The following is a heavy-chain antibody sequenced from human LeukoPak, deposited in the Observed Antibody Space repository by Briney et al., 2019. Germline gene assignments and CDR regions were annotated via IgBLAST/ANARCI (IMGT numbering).Heavy chain of an antibody. CDR2: INTDGSTI. D-gene: IGHD6-6*01. Sequence: GGSLRLSCAASGFTFSSYWMHWVRQAPGKGLVWVSRINTDGSTINYADSVKGRFTISRGNAKNTLYLQMNSLRAEDTAVYYCARAVTIATRSTGYWGQGTLVTVSS. V-gene: IGHV3-74*01. J-gene: IGHJ4*02. CDR3: ARAVTIATRSTGY. CDR1: GFTFSSYW.